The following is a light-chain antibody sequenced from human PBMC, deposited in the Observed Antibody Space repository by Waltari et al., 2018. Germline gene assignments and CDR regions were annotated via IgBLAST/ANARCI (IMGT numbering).Light chain of an antibody. Sequence: DIVMTQSPDSLAVSLGERATINCKSSQSVLYTSNNNNYLAWYQQKPGQPPKLLICWASTREAGVPDRFSGSGSGTDFTLTISSLQAEDVALDYCQRYYNTPWTFGQGTKVVMK. CDR1: QSVLYTSNNNNY. CDR3: QRYYNTPWT. J-gene: IGKJ1*01. CDR2: WAS. V-gene: IGKV4-1*01.